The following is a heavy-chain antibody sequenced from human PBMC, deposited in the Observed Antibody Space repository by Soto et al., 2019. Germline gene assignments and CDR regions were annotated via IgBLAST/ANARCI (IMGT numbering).Heavy chain of an antibody. CDR2: IYSTGGT. CDR3: ARDLSGAGLDI. CDR1: GDSIGRFY. Sequence: SETLSLTCNVSGDSIGRFYWSWIRQSAEKGLEWIGRIYSTGGTAYNPALKGRITISLDRSNNHVSLEMNSVTAADTAVYFCARDLSGAGLDIWGRGTRVTVSS. J-gene: IGHJ6*02. V-gene: IGHV4-4*07. D-gene: IGHD1-26*01.